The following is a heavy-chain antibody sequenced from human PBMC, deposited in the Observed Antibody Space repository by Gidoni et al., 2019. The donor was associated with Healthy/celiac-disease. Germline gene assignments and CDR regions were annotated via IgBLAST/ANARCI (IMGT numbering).Heavy chain of an antibody. Sequence: QVQLVQSGAEVKKPGASVKVSCKASGYTFTGYSMHWVRQAPGQGLEWMGWINPNSGGTNYAQKFQGRVTMTRDTSISTAYMELSRLRSDDTAVYYCARLAAGEQMYSSSWYNWFDPWGQGTLVTVSS. V-gene: IGHV1-2*02. CDR1: GYTFTGYS. CDR3: ARLAAGEQMYSSSWYNWFDP. CDR2: INPNSGGT. J-gene: IGHJ5*02. D-gene: IGHD6-13*01.